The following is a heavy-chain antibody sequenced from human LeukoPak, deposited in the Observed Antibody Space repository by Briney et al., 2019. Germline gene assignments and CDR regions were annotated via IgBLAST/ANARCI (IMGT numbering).Heavy chain of an antibody. D-gene: IGHD2-15*01. J-gene: IGHJ5*02. CDR1: VSGDSMRGYY. CDR3: ARRTGRVVAATIRFDP. CDR2: INHSGST. V-gene: IGHV4-34*01. Sequence: SETLSLTCTVSVSGDSMRGYYWSWIRQPPGKGLEWIGEINHSGSTNYNPSLKSRVTISVDTSKNQFSLKLSSVTAADTAVYYCARRTGRVVAATIRFDPWGQGTLVTVSS.